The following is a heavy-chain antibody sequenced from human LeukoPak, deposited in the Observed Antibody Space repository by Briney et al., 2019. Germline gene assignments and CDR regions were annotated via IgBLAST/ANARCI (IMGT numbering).Heavy chain of an antibody. CDR2: ISSGGDYK. CDR3: AKDIAYGVWPAAFGVAFDY. D-gene: IGHD2-2*01. J-gene: IGHJ4*02. Sequence: GGSLRLSCAASGFTFSSFSMNWVRQAPGKGLEWVSSISSGGDYKHYADSVKGRLTISRDNAKNSLFLQMNSLRAEDTAVYYCAKDIAYGVWPAAFGVAFDYWGQGTLATVS. V-gene: IGHV3-21*04. CDR1: GFTFSSFS.